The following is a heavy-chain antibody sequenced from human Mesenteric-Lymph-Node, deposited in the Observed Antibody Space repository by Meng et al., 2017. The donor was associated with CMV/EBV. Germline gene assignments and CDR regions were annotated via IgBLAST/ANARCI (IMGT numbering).Heavy chain of an antibody. D-gene: IGHD3-3*01. CDR1: GFSFSTFG. J-gene: IGHJ4*02. V-gene: IGHV3-30*02. CDR3: ARDDFWSGSHFDY. CDR2: IRYDGSGK. Sequence: GGSLRLSCAASGFSFSTFGMHWVRQAPGKGLEWVSFIRYDGSGKYYGDSVKGRFTISRDNSKNTLYLQMNSLRTEDTAVYYCARDDFWSGSHFDYWGQGTLVTVSS.